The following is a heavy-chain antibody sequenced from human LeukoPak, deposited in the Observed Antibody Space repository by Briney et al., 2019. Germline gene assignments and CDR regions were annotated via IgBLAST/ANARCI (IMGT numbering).Heavy chain of an antibody. CDR3: ASPGEAGYYYYGMDV. CDR1: RFTFSSYG. CDR2: ISYDGSNK. Sequence: PGRSLRLSCAASRFTFSSYGMHWVRQAPGKGLEWVAVISYDGSNKYYADSVKGRFTISRDNSKNTLYLQMNSLRAEDTAVYYCASPGEAGYYYYGMDVWGQGTTVTVSS. D-gene: IGHD7-27*01. J-gene: IGHJ6*02. V-gene: IGHV3-30*03.